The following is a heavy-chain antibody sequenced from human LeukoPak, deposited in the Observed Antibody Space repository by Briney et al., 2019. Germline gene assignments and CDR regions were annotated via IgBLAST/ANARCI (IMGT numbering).Heavy chain of an antibody. J-gene: IGHJ5*02. D-gene: IGHD3-3*01. CDR1: GGTFSSYA. CDR3: ARERITIFGVVRGNWFDP. CDR2: IIPIFGTA. Sequence: SVKVSCKASGGTFSSYAISWVRQAPGQGLEWMGGIIPIFGTANYAQKFQGRVTITADKSTSTAYMELSSLRSEDTAVYYCARERITIFGVVRGNWFDPWGQGTLVTVSS. V-gene: IGHV1-69*06.